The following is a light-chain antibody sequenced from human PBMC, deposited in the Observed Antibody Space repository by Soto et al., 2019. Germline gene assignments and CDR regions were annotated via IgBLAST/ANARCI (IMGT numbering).Light chain of an antibody. Sequence: QSVLTQPPSASGTPGQTVTISCSGSTSNIGSNYVYWYQQLPVTAPKLLIYTNDQRPSGVPDRFSGSKSGTSASLAISGLRSEDEADYYCAAWDDNLSGPWVFGGGTQLTVL. J-gene: IGLJ3*02. CDR2: TND. CDR1: TSNIGSNY. V-gene: IGLV1-47*02. CDR3: AAWDDNLSGPWV.